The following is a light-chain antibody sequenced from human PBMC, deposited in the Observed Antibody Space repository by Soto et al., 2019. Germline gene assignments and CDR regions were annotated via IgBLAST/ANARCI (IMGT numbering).Light chain of an antibody. Sequence: NFMLTQPHSVSESPGKTVTISCTRSSGSIASNYVQWHQQRPGSAPTTVIYEDNQRLSGVPDRFSGSIDSSSNSASLTISGLKTEDEADYYFQSYDNNNQVFGGGTKLTVL. CDR2: EDN. J-gene: IGLJ2*01. CDR3: QSYDNNNQV. V-gene: IGLV6-57*03. CDR1: SGSIASNY.